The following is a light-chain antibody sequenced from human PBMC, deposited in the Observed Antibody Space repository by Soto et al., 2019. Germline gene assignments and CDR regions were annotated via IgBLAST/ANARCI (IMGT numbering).Light chain of an antibody. CDR2: TAS. CDR3: QQLNRYPLT. CDR1: QGITSF. J-gene: IGKJ4*01. V-gene: IGKV1-9*01. Sequence: DIQLTQSPSFLSASVGDRVSITCRASQGITSFLAWYQQIPGKAPKLLIYTASTLQSGVPPRFSGSGSGTEFTLTLSSLQPEDFGTYYCQQLNRYPLTFGGGTRVAIK.